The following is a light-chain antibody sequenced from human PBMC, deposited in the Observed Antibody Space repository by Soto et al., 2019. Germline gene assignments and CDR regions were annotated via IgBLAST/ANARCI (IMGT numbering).Light chain of an antibody. CDR2: GAS. V-gene: IGKV3-15*01. CDR3: QQYNNWPLT. Sequence: DIVMTQSPGTLSLSPGERATLSCRASQSVSSNLAWYQQKPGQAPRLLIYGASTRATGIPARFSGSGSGTEFTLTISSLQSEDFAVYYCQQYNNWPLTFGGGTKVDIK. J-gene: IGKJ4*01. CDR1: QSVSSN.